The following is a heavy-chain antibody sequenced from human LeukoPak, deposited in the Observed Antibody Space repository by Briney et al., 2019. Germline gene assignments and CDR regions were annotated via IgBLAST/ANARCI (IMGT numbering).Heavy chain of an antibody. CDR2: INPNSGAT. CDR1: GYTFTGYY. CDR3: ARERTYGSGSFYY. D-gene: IGHD3-10*01. J-gene: IGHJ4*02. Sequence: ASVKVSCKASGYTFTGYYMHWVRQAPGQGLEWMGWINPNSGATNYAQKFQGRVTMTRDTSISTAYMELSRLRSDDTAVYYCARERTYGSGSFYYWGQGTLVTVSS. V-gene: IGHV1-2*02.